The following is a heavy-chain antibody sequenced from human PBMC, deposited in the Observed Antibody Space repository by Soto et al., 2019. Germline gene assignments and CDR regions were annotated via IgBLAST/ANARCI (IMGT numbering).Heavy chain of an antibody. V-gene: IGHV3-74*01. CDR2: INSDGSST. CDR3: AREGDRYDWDAFAF. Sequence: AASGGKCRSLGGRRVLQEIGKGLVWVSRINSDGSSTSYADSVKGRFTISRDNAKNTLYLQMNSMRAEDTAVFYCAREGDRYDWDAFAFRGQGTIVTVSS. CDR1: GGKCRSLG. J-gene: IGHJ3*01. D-gene: IGHD3-16*01.